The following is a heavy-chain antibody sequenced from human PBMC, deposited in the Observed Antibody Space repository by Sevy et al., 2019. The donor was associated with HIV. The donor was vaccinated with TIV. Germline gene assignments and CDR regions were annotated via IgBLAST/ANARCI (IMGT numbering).Heavy chain of an antibody. V-gene: IGHV1-24*01. CDR1: GHTLTELP. CDR3: ASTREYYSDNSGYFDY. Sequence: ASVKVSCEFSGHTLTELPIHWVRQAPGKRLEWMGRFDPEDGERIYAQKFQGRVTMTEDTSTDTAYMELSSLRSEDTALYYCASTREYYSDNSGYFDYWGQGTLVTVSS. D-gene: IGHD3-22*01. CDR2: FDPEDGER. J-gene: IGHJ4*02.